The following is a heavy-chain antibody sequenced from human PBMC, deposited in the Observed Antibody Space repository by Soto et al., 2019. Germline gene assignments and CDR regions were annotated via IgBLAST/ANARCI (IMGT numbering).Heavy chain of an antibody. D-gene: IGHD5-12*01. CDR3: ARVRYSGYNVMDV. CDR1: GFTFSSYW. V-gene: IGHV3-7*01. Sequence: GGSLRLACAASGFTFSSYWMSWVRQVPGKGLEWVANIKQDGSKKYYVDSVKGRFTISRDNAKNSLYLQMNSLSAEDTAVYYCARVRYSGYNVMDVWGKGTTDTVSS. CDR2: IKQDGSKK. J-gene: IGHJ6*04.